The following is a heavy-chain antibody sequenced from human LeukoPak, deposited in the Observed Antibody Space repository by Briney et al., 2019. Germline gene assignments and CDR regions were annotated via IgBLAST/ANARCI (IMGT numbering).Heavy chain of an antibody. V-gene: IGHV4-59*01. D-gene: IGHD2/OR15-2a*01. Sequence: PSETLSLTCTVSGGSISSYYWSWIRQPPGKGLEWFGYIYYSGSTNYNPSLKSRVTISIDTSKNQFSLKLSSVAAADTAVYYCARGTLMVGPWGQGTQVTVSS. CDR2: IYYSGST. CDR1: GGSISSYY. CDR3: ARGTLMVGP. J-gene: IGHJ5*02.